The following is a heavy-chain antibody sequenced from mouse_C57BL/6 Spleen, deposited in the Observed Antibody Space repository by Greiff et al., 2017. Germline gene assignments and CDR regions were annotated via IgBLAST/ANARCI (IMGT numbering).Heavy chain of an antibody. CDR3: ARRYGKDWYFDV. CDR2: IDPEDGET. CDR1: GFNIKDYY. D-gene: IGHD1-1*01. Sequence: VHVKQSGAELVKPGASVKLSCTASGFNIKDYYMHWVKQRTEQGLEWIGRIDPEDGETKYAPKFQGKATITADTSSNTAYLQLSSLTSEDTAVYYCARRYGKDWYFDVWGTGTTVTVSS. J-gene: IGHJ1*03. V-gene: IGHV14-2*01.